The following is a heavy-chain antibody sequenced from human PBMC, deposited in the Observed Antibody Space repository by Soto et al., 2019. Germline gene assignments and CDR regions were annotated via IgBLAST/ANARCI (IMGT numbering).Heavy chain of an antibody. CDR2: IYYSGTT. J-gene: IGHJ4*02. Sequence: PSETLSLTCTVSGGSISSADFFWTWLRQPPGKGLEWLGYIYYSGTTYYIPSLKGRLIISIDTSRNQFSLSLNSVTAADTAVYFCAREPYLPMARNDFWGQGAQVTVSS. CDR1: GGSISSADFF. D-gene: IGHD3-10*01. V-gene: IGHV4-30-4*01. CDR3: AREPYLPMARNDF.